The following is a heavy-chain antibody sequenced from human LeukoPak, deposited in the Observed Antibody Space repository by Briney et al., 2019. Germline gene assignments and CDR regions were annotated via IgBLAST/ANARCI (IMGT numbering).Heavy chain of an antibody. CDR1: GFTFSSYS. CDR2: ISSGSGTI. Sequence: GGSLRLSCEASGFTFSSYSMNWVRQAPGKGLEWVSYISSGSGTIYYADSVKGRFTISRDNAKNSLYLQMNSLRAEDTAVYYCARGRNYYYMDVWGKGITVTVSS. V-gene: IGHV3-48*01. CDR3: ARGRNYYYMDV. J-gene: IGHJ6*03.